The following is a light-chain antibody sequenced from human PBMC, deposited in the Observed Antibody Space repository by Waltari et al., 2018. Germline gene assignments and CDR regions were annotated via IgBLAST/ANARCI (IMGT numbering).Light chain of an antibody. CDR3: YSYTSVITVIV. V-gene: IGLV2-14*03. J-gene: IGLJ2*01. CDR1: SKDIGRYTY. CDR2: DVN. Sequence: QSALTQPASVSGSPGPSISIPCTGTSKDIGRYTYVYWYQHHPGKAPRLMIYDVNRRPSGVSNRFSGANSFYFVFLTISWLQVDDESFYYCYSYTSVITVIVFGGVTKLTVL.